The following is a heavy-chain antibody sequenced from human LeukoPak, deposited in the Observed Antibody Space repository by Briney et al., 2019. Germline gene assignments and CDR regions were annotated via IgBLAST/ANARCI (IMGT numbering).Heavy chain of an antibody. V-gene: IGHV3-9*01. J-gene: IGHJ4*02. D-gene: IGHD1-14*01. CDR1: GFTFDDYA. CDR3: AKERAVGTELDY. CDR2: ISWNSGSI. Sequence: GGSLRLSCAASGFTFDDYAMHWVRHAPGKGLEWVSGISWNSGSIGYADSVKGRLTISRDNAKNSLYLQMNSLRAEDTALYYCAKERAVGTELDYWGQGTLVTVSS.